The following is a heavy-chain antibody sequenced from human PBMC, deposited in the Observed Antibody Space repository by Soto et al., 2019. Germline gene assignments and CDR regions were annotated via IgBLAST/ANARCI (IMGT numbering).Heavy chain of an antibody. D-gene: IGHD1-1*01. CDR1: GFTFRSYV. Sequence: QVQLVESGGGVVQLWKSLSVSCVGSGFTFRSYVIHWVRQAPGKGLEWVALPSYDGRYKYYADSVSGRFTISRDNSRTKVDLQMNRMKLENTDLYYCARWQTTRGLDVWGPGTL. CDR2: PSYDGRYK. V-gene: IGHV3-30*19. J-gene: IGHJ1*01. CDR3: ARWQTTRGLDV.